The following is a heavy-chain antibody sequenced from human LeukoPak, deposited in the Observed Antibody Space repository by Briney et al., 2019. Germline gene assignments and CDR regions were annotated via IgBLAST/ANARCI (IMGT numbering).Heavy chain of an antibody. CDR3: ARYGNGAWLAHYSFDI. V-gene: IGHV3-66*01. Sequence: GGSLRLSCAVSGFTVNSNYMSWVRQAPGKGLEWTAVIHMGGSTYYGDSVKGRFTISRDNSKNTLYLQMNSLRAEDTAVYYCARYGNGAWLAHYSFDIWGQGTMVTVSS. CDR2: IHMGGST. J-gene: IGHJ3*02. D-gene: IGHD6-19*01. CDR1: GFTVNSNY.